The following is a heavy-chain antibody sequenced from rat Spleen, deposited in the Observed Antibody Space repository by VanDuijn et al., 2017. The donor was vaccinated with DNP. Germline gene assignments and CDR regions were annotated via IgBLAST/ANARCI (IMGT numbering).Heavy chain of an antibody. D-gene: IGHD1-11*01. CDR3: ARDNYGTSGALDP. Sequence: EVQLVESGGGLVQPGRSLKLSCPASGFTFSDYAMAWARQAPGKGLEWVATISYDGLRTYYRDSVKGRFTISRDDSKATLYLQMDSLRSDDTATYYCARDNYGTSGALDPWGQGTSVTVSS. V-gene: IGHV5-17*01. J-gene: IGHJ4*01. CDR2: ISYDGLRT. CDR1: GFTFSDYA.